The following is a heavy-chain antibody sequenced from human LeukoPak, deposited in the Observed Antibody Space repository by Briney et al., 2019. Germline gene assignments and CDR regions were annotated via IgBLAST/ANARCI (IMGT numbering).Heavy chain of an antibody. Sequence: PGGSLRLSCAASGFTFSSYAMSWVRQAPGKGLEWVSAISGSGGSTYYADSVKGRPTISRDNSKNTLYLQMNNLRAEDTAVYYCAKDAYDILTVPAYFDYWGQGTLVTVSS. D-gene: IGHD3-9*01. CDR2: ISGSGGST. CDR3: AKDAYDILTVPAYFDY. V-gene: IGHV3-23*01. CDR1: GFTFSSYA. J-gene: IGHJ4*02.